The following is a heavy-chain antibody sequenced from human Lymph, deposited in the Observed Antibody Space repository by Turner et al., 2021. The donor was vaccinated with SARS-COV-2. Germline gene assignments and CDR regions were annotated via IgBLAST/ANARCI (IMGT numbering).Heavy chain of an antibody. CDR1: GFSFSSYS. V-gene: IGHV3-21*01. CDR2: ISSSSSYI. D-gene: IGHD3-22*01. Sequence: EVQLVESGGGLVKPAGSLRLSCAASGFSFSSYSMNWVRQAPGKGLEWVLSISSSSSYIYYADSVKGRFTISRDSAKNSLYLQMNSLRAEDTAVYYCARERYDSSGSESYYFDYWGQGTLVTVSS. CDR3: ARERYDSSGSESYYFDY. J-gene: IGHJ4*02.